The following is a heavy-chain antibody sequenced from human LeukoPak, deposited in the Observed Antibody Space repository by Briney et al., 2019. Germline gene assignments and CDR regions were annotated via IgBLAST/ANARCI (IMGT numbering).Heavy chain of an antibody. J-gene: IGHJ6*02. CDR2: IYTNSRNT. CDR1: GFTFSSYA. CDR3: AHLVWEYVGGLDV. D-gene: IGHD3/OR15-3a*01. V-gene: IGHV3-23*05. Sequence: PGGSLRLSCAASGFTFSSYAMHWVRQAPGKGLEWVSGIYTNSRNTRYADSVKGRFTISRDDSKNTLYLQMHSLRVEDTAVYYCAHLVWEYVGGLDVWGQGTTVTVSS.